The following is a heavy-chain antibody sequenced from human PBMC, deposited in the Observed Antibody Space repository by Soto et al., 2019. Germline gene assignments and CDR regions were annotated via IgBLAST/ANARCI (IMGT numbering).Heavy chain of an antibody. D-gene: IGHD3-3*01. V-gene: IGHV4-34*01. CDR1: GGSFSGYY. CDR3: ARVTYICSYFWSGYYTTRYIYGMDV. J-gene: IGHJ6*02. Sequence: SETLSLTCAVYGGSFSGYYWSWIRQPPRKGREWIGEINHSGSTNYNPSPKSRRTISVDTTKNQFSLQLRSVVAAATAAYYCARVTYICSYFWSGYYTTRYIYGMDVWGQGTTVTVSS. CDR2: INHSGST.